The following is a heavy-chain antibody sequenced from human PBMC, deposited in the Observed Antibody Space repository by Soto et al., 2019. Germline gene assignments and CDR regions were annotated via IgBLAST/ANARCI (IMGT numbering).Heavy chain of an antibody. CDR2: ISYDGSNK. Sequence: PGGSLRLSCAASGFTFSSYGMHWVRQAPGKGLEWVAVISYDGSNKYYADSVKGRFTISRDNSKNTLYLQMNSLRAEDTAVYYCAKALSYIAAAPRPFDPWGQGTLVTVSS. V-gene: IGHV3-30*18. D-gene: IGHD6-13*01. CDR3: AKALSYIAAAPRPFDP. CDR1: GFTFSSYG. J-gene: IGHJ5*02.